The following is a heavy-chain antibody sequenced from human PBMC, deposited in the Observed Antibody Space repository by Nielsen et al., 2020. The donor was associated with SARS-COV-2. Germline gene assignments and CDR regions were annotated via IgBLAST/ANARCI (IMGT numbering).Heavy chain of an antibody. D-gene: IGHD5-18*01. CDR1: GGSISSYY. CDR2: IYYSGST. J-gene: IGHJ6*03. Sequence: SETLSLTCTVSGGSISSYYWSWIRQPPEKGLEWIGYIYYSGSTNYNPSLKSRVTISVDTSKNQFSLKLSSVTAADTAVYYCARDQLWSSGYMDVWGKGTTVTVSS. V-gene: IGHV4-59*12. CDR3: ARDQLWSSGYMDV.